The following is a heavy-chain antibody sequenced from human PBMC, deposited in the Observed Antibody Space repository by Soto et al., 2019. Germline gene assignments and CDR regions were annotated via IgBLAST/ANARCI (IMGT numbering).Heavy chain of an antibody. CDR1: GYSFTSYW. J-gene: IGHJ6*02. D-gene: IGHD3-10*01. CDR3: ATRAQVSGKYYYGMDV. V-gene: IGHV5-51*01. Sequence: GESLKISCKGSGYSFTSYWIGWVRQMPGKGLEWMGIIYPGDSDTRYSPSFQGQVTISADKSISTAYLQWSSLKASDTAMYYCATRAQVSGKYYYGMDVSGQGTTFTVSS. CDR2: IYPGDSDT.